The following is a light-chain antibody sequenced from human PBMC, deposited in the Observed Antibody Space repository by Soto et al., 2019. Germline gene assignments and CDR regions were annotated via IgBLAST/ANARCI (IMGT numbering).Light chain of an antibody. CDR3: QQYGSSPPYT. CDR2: GAS. Sequence: EIVLTQSPGTLSLSPGERATLSCRASQSVSSSYLAWYQQKPGQASRLLIYGASSRATGIPDRFSGSGSGTDFTLTISRLEPEDFAVYYCQQYGSSPPYTFGQGTKVEIK. J-gene: IGKJ2*01. CDR1: QSVSSSY. V-gene: IGKV3-20*01.